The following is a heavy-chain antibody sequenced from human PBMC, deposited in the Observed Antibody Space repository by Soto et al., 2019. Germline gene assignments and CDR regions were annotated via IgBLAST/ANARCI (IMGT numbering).Heavy chain of an antibody. D-gene: IGHD2-21*01. Sequence: QVQLVESGGGLVKPGGSLRLSCAASGFTFSDYYMNWIRQAPGKGLEWVSYISSSGSTICYADSVKGRFTISRDNAKKSLLLQMNSLSAEDTALYYCARRHSIFYGMDVWGQGTTVTVSS. CDR2: ISSSGSTI. J-gene: IGHJ6*02. CDR3: ARRHSIFYGMDV. V-gene: IGHV3-11*01. CDR1: GFTFSDYY.